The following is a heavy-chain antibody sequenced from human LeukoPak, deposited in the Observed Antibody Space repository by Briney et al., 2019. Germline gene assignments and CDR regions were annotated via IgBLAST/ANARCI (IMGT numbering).Heavy chain of an antibody. D-gene: IGHD2-15*01. Sequence: GGSLRLSCAASGFTFSSYSMNWVRQAPGKGLEWVSSISSSSSYIYYADSVKGRFTISRDNAKNSLYLQMNSLRAEDTAVYYCARDEVEVVSAFDIWGQGTMVTVSS. V-gene: IGHV3-21*01. CDR1: GFTFSSYS. J-gene: IGHJ3*02. CDR3: ARDEVEVVSAFDI. CDR2: ISSSSSYI.